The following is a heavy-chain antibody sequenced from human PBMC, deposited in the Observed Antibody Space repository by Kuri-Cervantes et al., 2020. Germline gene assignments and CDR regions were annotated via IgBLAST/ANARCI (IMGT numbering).Heavy chain of an antibody. Sequence: GESLKISCAASGFTFSSYWMSWVRQAPGKGLEWVANIKQDRSEKYYVDSVKGRFTISRDNAKNSRYQQMNSLRAEDTAVYYCARGRSTITFGGVRRYFDYWGQGTLVTVSS. V-gene: IGHV3-7*01. D-gene: IGHD3-16*01. CDR3: ARGRSTITFGGVRRYFDY. CDR1: GFTFSSYW. J-gene: IGHJ4*02. CDR2: IKQDRSEK.